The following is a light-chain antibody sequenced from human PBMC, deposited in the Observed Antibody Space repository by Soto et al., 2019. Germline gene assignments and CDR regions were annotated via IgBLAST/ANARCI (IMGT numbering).Light chain of an antibody. CDR3: SSYTGSSTYV. J-gene: IGLJ1*01. CDR2: EVT. Sequence: QSVLTQPASVSGSPGQSITISCTGTSSDVGGYEYVSWYQQHPGKAPKLMIYEVTNRPSGVSNRFSGSKSGNTASLTISGLQAEDEADYYCSSYTGSSTYVFGTGTKVTVL. CDR1: SSDVGGYEY. V-gene: IGLV2-14*01.